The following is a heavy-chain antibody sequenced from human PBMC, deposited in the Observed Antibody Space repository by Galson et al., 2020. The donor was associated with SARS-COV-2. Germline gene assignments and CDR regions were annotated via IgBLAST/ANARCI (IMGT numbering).Heavy chain of an antibody. V-gene: IGHV3-30*18. CDR1: GFPFSSYG. D-gene: IGHD3-16*01. CDR3: AKDSFLGGGQPYSHYCMDV. CDR2: ISYDGSNK. J-gene: IGHJ6*03. Sequence: QLGESPKISCAASGFPFSSYGMHWVRQAPGKGLEWVAVISYDGSNKYYADSVKGRFTISRDNSKNTLYLQMNSLRAEDTAVYYCAKDSFLGGGQPYSHYCMDVWGKGTTVTVSS.